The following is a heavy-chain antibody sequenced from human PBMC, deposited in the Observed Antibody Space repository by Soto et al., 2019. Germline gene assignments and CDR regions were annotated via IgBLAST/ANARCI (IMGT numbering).Heavy chain of an antibody. D-gene: IGHD1-26*01. Sequence: QVTLKESGPVLVKPTETLTLTCTVSGFSLTNTRMGVSWIRQPPGKALEWLAHIFSNDEKSYSTSLKSRLTISKDTSKSQVVLTMPNMDPVDTATDYCARMWDRWDHYYYYGMDVWGQGTTGTVSS. CDR2: IFSNDEK. CDR3: ARMWDRWDHYYYYGMDV. V-gene: IGHV2-26*01. J-gene: IGHJ6*02. CDR1: GFSLTNTRMG.